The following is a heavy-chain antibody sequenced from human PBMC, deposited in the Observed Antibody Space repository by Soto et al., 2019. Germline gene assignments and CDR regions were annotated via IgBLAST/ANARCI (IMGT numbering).Heavy chain of an antibody. V-gene: IGHV3-30*18. CDR2: ISFDGSDK. CDR3: AKDWLDHIVLVVAASAFDI. Sequence: QVQLVESGGGVVQPGRSLRLSCAASGFTFSDYGMHWVRLAPGKGLEWVAVISFDGSDKYYADSVKGRFTISRDNSKNTLYLQMNSLRAEDTAVYYCAKDWLDHIVLVVAASAFDIWGQGTMVTVSS. CDR1: GFTFSDYG. J-gene: IGHJ3*02. D-gene: IGHD2-15*01.